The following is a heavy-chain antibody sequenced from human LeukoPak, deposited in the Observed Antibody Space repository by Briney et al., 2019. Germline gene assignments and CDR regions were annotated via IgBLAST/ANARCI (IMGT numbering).Heavy chain of an antibody. J-gene: IGHJ6*03. V-gene: IGHV4-59*08. CDR1: GGSISSHY. CDR3: ARQSNSFSLGYYYYSYMDV. Sequence: PSETLSLTCTVSGGSISSHYWSWIRQPPGKGLEWIGDIYYSGSTNYNPSLKSRVTISVDTSKNQFSLNLSSVTAADTAVYYCARQSNSFSLGYYYYSYMDVWGKGTTVTVSS. D-gene: IGHD4-23*01. CDR2: IYYSGST.